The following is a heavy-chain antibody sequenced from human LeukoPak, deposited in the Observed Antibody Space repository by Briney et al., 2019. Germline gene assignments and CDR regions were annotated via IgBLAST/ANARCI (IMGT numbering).Heavy chain of an antibody. D-gene: IGHD3-16*01. CDR2: IYSSGTT. CDR3: ARHLGVGSYPFDS. V-gene: IGHV4-59*08. J-gene: IGHJ4*02. Sequence: PSETLSLTCSVSGVSLSNYYWTWIRQPPGKGLEWIAHIYSSGTTTYNPSLRSRVTISLDTSKSQFSLKVASVTAADTAVYYCARHLGVGSYPFDSWGQGTLVTVSS. CDR1: GVSLSNYY.